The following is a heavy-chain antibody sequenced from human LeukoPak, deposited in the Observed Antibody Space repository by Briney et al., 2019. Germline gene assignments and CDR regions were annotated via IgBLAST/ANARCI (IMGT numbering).Heavy chain of an antibody. CDR3: ARNYASGTYDFGY. CDR1: GCTFTSYG. V-gene: IGHV3-30*19. Sequence: GGSLRLSCEASGCTFTSYGIHWVRQAPGKGREWVAVISYDGSNKYYADSVKGRFAISRDNSKNTVYLKMSSLRAEDTAVYYCARNYASGTYDFGYWGQGALVTVSS. D-gene: IGHD3-10*01. J-gene: IGHJ4*02. CDR2: ISYDGSNK.